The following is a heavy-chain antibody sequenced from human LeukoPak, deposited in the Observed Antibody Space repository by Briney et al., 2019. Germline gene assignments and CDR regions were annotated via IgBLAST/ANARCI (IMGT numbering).Heavy chain of an antibody. CDR3: ARRYCSSTSCYSFDY. V-gene: IGHV3-11*04. CDR1: GFTFSNYW. CDR2: ISNSGSTT. Sequence: RPGGSLRLSCAASGFTFSNYWMSWVRQAPGKGLEWISYISNSGSTTYYADSVKGRFTISRDNAKNSLYLQMNSLSAEDTAVYYCARRYCSSTSCYSFDYWGQGTLVTVSS. J-gene: IGHJ4*02. D-gene: IGHD2-2*02.